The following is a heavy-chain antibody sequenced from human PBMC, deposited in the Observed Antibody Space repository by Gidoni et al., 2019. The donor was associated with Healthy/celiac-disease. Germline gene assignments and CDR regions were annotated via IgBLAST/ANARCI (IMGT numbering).Heavy chain of an antibody. Sequence: EVQLLESGGGLVQPGGSLRLSCAASGFTFSSYAMRWVRQAPGKGLEWVLAISGSGGSTYYADSVKGRFTISRDNSKNTLYLQMNSLRAEDTAVYYCAKVSSRYCSSTSCYPPRDSGPRTKYYYGMDVWGQGTTVTVSS. J-gene: IGHJ6*02. CDR2: ISGSGGST. CDR1: GFTFSSYA. CDR3: AKVSSRYCSSTSCYPPRDSGPRTKYYYGMDV. V-gene: IGHV3-23*01. D-gene: IGHD2-2*01.